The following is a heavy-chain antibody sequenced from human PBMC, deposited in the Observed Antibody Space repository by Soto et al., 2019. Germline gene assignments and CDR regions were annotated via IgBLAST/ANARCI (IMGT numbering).Heavy chain of an antibody. CDR2: IDSSTKYT. CDR3: AREYSYARDV. CDR1: GFTFRDYY. J-gene: IGHJ6*02. Sequence: QVQLVESGGGLVRPGGSLRLSCEASGFTFRDYYMTWFRQAPGKGLEWLSYIDSSTKYTNYADSVKGRFTISRDNAKNSLSLQMNSLRADDTAVYYCAREYSYARDVWGQGTMVTVSS. V-gene: IGHV3-11*05.